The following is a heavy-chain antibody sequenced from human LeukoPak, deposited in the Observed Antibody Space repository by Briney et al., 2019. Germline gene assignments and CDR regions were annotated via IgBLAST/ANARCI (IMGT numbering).Heavy chain of an antibody. CDR2: ISAYNGNT. V-gene: IGHV1-18*01. J-gene: IGHJ5*02. D-gene: IGHD3-3*01. Sequence: ASVKVSCKASGYTLTSYGISWVRQAPGQGLEGMGWISAYNGNTNYAQKLQGRVTMTTDTSTSTAYMELRSLRSDDTAVYYCARGDYDFWSGYFDDWFDPWGQGTLVTVSS. CDR1: GYTLTSYG. CDR3: ARGDYDFWSGYFDDWFDP.